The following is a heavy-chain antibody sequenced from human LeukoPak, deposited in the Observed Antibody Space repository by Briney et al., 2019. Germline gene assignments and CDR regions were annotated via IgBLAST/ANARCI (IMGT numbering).Heavy chain of an antibody. Sequence: AAVNVSYKASGYTFTGHYMHCARQAPGQGLEGMGGINPDRCGTHSAQGLKGRVTMTRATSMSTAYMELSRLTSDDKAVYYCARGRGVGIAYYYYMDVWGKGTTVIVSS. CDR1: GYTFTGHY. D-gene: IGHD3-3*01. CDR3: ARGRGVGIAYYYYMDV. J-gene: IGHJ6*03. V-gene: IGHV1-2*02. CDR2: INPDRCGT.